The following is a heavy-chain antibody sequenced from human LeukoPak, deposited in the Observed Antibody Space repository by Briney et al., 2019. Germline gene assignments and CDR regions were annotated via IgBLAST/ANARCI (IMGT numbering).Heavy chain of an antibody. D-gene: IGHD2-8*02. Sequence: GGSLRLSCAAARFTFSTYAMSWVSHAPGKGLEWVSGISESGGTTYYADSVKGRFTISRDNFKSTLFLQMNSLRAEDTAVYYCAKDPSASWYWYFQHWGQGTLVTVSS. CDR3: AKDPSASWYWYFQH. J-gene: IGHJ1*01. CDR2: ISESGGTT. CDR1: RFTFSTYA. V-gene: IGHV3-23*01.